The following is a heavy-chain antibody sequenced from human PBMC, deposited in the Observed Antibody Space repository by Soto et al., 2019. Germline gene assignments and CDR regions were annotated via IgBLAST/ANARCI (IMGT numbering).Heavy chain of an antibody. V-gene: IGHV6-1*01. CDR1: GNRVTSKSAA. J-gene: IGHJ3*01. CDR3: ARVPNPFRLKIGYEDALDF. D-gene: IGHD5-12*01. Sequence: SQALSVSWAISGNRVTSKSAAWNWIRQSPSRGLEWLGRTYYRSKWYNDYAVSVKSRITINPDTSKNQFSLQLNSVTPEDTAVYYCARVPNPFRLKIGYEDALDFWGQGTMVTVSS. CDR2: TYYRSKWYN.